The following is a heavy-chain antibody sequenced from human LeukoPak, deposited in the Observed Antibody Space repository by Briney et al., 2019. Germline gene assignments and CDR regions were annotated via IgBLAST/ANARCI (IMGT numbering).Heavy chain of an antibody. CDR2: IYYSGST. Sequence: SETLSLTCTVSGGSISSYYWSWIRQPPGKGLEWIGYIYYSGSTNYNPSLKSRVTISVDTSKNQSSLKLSSVTAADTAVYYCARVFSYDFWSGYLGDFDYWGQGTLVTVSS. CDR1: GGSISSYY. CDR3: ARVFSYDFWSGYLGDFDY. D-gene: IGHD3-3*01. V-gene: IGHV4-59*01. J-gene: IGHJ4*02.